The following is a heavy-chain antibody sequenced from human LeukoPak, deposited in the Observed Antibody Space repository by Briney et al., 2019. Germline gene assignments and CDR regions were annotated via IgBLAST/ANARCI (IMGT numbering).Heavy chain of an antibody. CDR1: GGTFSSYA. D-gene: IGHD3-22*01. CDR2: IIPMFGTA. Sequence: SVKVSCKASGGTFSSYAISWVRQAPGQGLEWMGGIIPMFGTANYAQKFQGKVTITADESTSTAYMELRSLRSEDTAVYYCARGWDYDSGGRPTAYVYWGQGTLVTVSS. CDR3: ARGWDYDSGGRPTAYVY. J-gene: IGHJ4*02. V-gene: IGHV1-69*13.